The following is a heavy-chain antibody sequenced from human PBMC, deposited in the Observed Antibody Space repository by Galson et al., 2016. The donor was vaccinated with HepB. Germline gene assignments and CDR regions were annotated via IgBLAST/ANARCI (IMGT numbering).Heavy chain of an antibody. Sequence: SLRLSCAASGFTFSSYNMNWVRQAPGKGLEWVSYFSSSTGNIHYPDSVKGRFTVSRDNAKNSLYLLMNSLRAEDTAVYYCARVRGDYGGTYDSWGQGTLVTVSS. CDR2: FSSSTGNI. CDR3: ARVRGDYGGTYDS. J-gene: IGHJ4*02. CDR1: GFTFSSYN. D-gene: IGHD4-23*01. V-gene: IGHV3-48*01.